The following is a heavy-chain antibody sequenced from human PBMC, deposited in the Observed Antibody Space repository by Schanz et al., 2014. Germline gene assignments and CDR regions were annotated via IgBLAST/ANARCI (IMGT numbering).Heavy chain of an antibody. CDR3: AKGQLLSYYFDY. D-gene: IGHD2-21*01. Sequence: QVQLVESGGGLVQPGRSLRLSCAASSYGMHWVRQAPGKGLEWVAFLRYDGINKYYADSVKGRFTISRDNSKNTLYLQMNSLRAEDTAVYYCAKGQLLSYYFDYWGQGTLVTVSS. CDR1: SYG. CDR2: LRYDGINK. J-gene: IGHJ4*02. V-gene: IGHV3-30*02.